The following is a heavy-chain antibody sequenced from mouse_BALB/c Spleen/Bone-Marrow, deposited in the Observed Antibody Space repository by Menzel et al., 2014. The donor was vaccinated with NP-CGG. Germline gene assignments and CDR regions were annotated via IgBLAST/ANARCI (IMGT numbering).Heavy chain of an antibody. D-gene: IGHD1-2*01. Sequence: EVQLQQSGAELVKPGASVKLSCTASGFNIKDTYMHWVKQRPEQGLEWIGKIDPANGNTKYDSKFQGKATITADTSSNTVYLQLSSLTSEDTAVYYSARRYGYDRDFDYWGQGTTLTVSS. CDR2: IDPANGNT. V-gene: IGHV14-3*02. CDR1: GFNIKDTY. J-gene: IGHJ2*01. CDR3: ARRYGYDRDFDY.